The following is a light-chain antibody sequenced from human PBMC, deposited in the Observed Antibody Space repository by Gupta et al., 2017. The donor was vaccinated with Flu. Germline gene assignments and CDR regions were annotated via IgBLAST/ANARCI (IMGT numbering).Light chain of an antibody. V-gene: IGLV1-44*01. CDR1: SSNIGSNT. J-gene: IGLJ2*01. CDR2: SHN. CDR3: AAWDDSLNGVV. Sequence: QSVLTQPPSASGTPGQRVTISCSGSSSNIGSNTVNWYQQLPGTAPKLLIYSHNQRPSGVPDRFSGSKSGTSASLAIXGXQSEDEXDYYCAAWDDSLNGVVFGGGTKLTVL.